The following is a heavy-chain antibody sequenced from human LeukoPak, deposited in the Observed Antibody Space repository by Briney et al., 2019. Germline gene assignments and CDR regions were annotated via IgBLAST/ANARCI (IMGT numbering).Heavy chain of an antibody. V-gene: IGHV3-74*01. CDR3: ASVFDY. CDR2: INHDGSRT. CDR1: GW. J-gene: IGHJ4*02. Sequence: PGGSLRLSCTASGWMHWVRQDPGKGLVWVSGINHDGSRTFYADSVKGRFTISRDDAKNTVYLQMNSLRVEDTSVYYCASVFDYWGPGSLVTVSS.